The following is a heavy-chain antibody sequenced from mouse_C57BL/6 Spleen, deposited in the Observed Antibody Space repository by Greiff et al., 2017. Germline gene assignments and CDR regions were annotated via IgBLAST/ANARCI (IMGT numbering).Heavy chain of an antibody. J-gene: IGHJ1*03. V-gene: IGHV1-82*01. CDR1: GYAFSSSW. CDR2: IYPGDGDT. Sequence: QVQLQQSGPELVKPGASVKISCKASGYAFSSSWMNWVKQRPGKGLEWIGRIYPGDGDTNYNGKFKGKATLTADKSSSTAYMQLSSLTSEDSAVYFCASEIYYYGSSYEDWYFDVWGTGTTVTVSS. CDR3: ASEIYYYGSSYEDWYFDV. D-gene: IGHD1-1*01.